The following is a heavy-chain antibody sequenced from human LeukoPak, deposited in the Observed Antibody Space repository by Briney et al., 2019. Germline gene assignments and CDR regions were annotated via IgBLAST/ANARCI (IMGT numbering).Heavy chain of an antibody. V-gene: IGHV3-74*01. CDR2: INSDGTST. J-gene: IGHJ6*03. CDR3: ARAGGLALLNYYYYMDV. CDR1: GFTISSYW. Sequence: GGSLTLSCAASGFTISSYWMHWVRKAPGKGLVWVSRINSDGTSTSYADSVKGRFTISRDNAKNTLYLQMNNLRAEDSALYYCARAGGLALLNYYYYMDVWGKGTTVTVSS. D-gene: IGHD4-23*01.